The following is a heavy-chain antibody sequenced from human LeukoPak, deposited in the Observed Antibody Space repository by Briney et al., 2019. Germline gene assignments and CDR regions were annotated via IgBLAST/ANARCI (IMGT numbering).Heavy chain of an antibody. J-gene: IGHJ3*02. CDR2: IIPILGIA. CDR3: ARGDEGGAFDI. V-gene: IGHV1-69*04. CDR1: GGTFSSYA. Sequence: ASVKVSCKASGGTFSSYAISWVRQAPGRGLEWMGRIIPILGIANYAQKFQGRVTITADKSTSTAYMELSSLRSEDTAVYYCARGDEGGAFDIWGQGTMVTVSS.